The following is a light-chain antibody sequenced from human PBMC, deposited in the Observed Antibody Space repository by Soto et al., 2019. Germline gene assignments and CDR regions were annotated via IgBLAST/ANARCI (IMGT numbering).Light chain of an antibody. CDR1: SSDVGGYNY. Sequence: LPQPPSASGSPGQSVTISCTGTSSDVGGYNYVSWYQQHPGKAPKLMIYEVTKRPSGVPDRFSGSKSGNTASLTVSGLQAEDEADYFCCSHAGDNTYVFGTGTKVTVL. CDR3: CSHAGDNTYV. V-gene: IGLV2-8*01. CDR2: EVT. J-gene: IGLJ1*01.